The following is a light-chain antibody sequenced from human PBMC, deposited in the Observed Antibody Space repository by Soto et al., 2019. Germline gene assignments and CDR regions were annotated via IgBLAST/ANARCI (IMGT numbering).Light chain of an antibody. J-gene: IGKJ1*01. V-gene: IGKV3-20*01. CDR3: QQYGLSPRT. CDR1: QSVSSSY. CDR2: AAS. Sequence: ELVLTQSPGTPSLSPGGRAHLSFRASQSVSSSYLAWYQQKPGQAPRLFIYAASIRATGIPDRFSGSGSGTDFTLTISRLEPEDFAVYYCQQYGLSPRTFGRGTKVDIK.